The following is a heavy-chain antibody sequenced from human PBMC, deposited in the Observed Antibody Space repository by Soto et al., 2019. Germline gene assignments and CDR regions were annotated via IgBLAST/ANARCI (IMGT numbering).Heavy chain of an antibody. CDR2: SIPIFGTA. CDR3: ARGRGYSGDDHYYYFDMDV. CDR1: GGTFNNYP. J-gene: IGHJ6*02. D-gene: IGHD5-12*01. V-gene: IGHV1-69*13. Sequence: SVKVSCKASGGTFNNYPITWVRQAPGEGLEWMGGSIPIFGTANYAQKFQGRVTISVDESTSTAYMELGSLRSEDTAVYYCARGRGYSGDDHYYYFDMDVWGQGTTVTVSS.